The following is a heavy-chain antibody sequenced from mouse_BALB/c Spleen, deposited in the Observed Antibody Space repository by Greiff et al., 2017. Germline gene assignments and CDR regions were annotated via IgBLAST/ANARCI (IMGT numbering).Heavy chain of an antibody. V-gene: IGHV5-17*02. J-gene: IGHJ2*01. Sequence: VQLKESGGGLVQPGGSRKLSCAASGFTFSSFGMHWVRQAPEKGLEWVAYISSGSSTIYYADTVKGRFTISRDNPKNTLFLQMTSLRSEDTAMYYCAREGEGYFDYWGQGTTLTVSS. CDR3: AREGEGYFDY. CDR2: ISSGSSTI. CDR1: GFTFSSFG.